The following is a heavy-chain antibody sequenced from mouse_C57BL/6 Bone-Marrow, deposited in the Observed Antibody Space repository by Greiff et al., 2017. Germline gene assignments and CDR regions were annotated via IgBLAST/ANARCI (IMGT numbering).Heavy chain of an antibody. Sequence: VKLVESGPGLVAPSQSLSITCTVSGFSFTSYAISWVRQPPGKGLEWLGVIWPGGGTPYNSALNSRMSISKDNSKSQAFLKMNSLQTDDTSRDYCARKGSYYAMDYWGQGTSVTVSS. V-gene: IGHV2-9-1*01. J-gene: IGHJ4*01. CDR3: ARKGSYYAMDY. CDR2: IWPGGGT. CDR1: GFSFTSYA.